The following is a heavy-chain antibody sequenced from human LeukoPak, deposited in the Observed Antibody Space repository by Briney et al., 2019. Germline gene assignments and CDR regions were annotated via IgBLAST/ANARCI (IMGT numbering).Heavy chain of an antibody. CDR2: IRARGGST. Sequence: GWSLTLSCPACGLIFSSYAMSGVGPAPGKGLERRAAIRARGGSTFYADSVRGRFTISRDSSTSTLDLLRNNQRAEVTPGYHCASSSRGWYIFDYWGQGTLVTVSS. CDR3: ASSSRGWYIFDY. CDR1: GLIFSSYA. V-gene: IGHV3-23*01. D-gene: IGHD6-19*01. J-gene: IGHJ4*02.